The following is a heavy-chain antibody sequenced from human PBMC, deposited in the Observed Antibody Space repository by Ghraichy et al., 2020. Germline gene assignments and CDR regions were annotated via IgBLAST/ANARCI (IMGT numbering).Heavy chain of an antibody. CDR2: ISGSGGSA. CDR1: GFTFSSYS. D-gene: IGHD3-22*01. V-gene: IGHV3-23*01. CDR3: AKFYYSSGYYFGDAFDI. Sequence: GALRLSCAASGFTFSSYSLTWVRQAPGRGLEWVSGISGSGGSAYYADSVKGRFTISRDNSKNTLYLQMNSLRVEDTAVYYCAKFYYSSGYYFGDAFDIWGQGTMVTVSS. J-gene: IGHJ3*02.